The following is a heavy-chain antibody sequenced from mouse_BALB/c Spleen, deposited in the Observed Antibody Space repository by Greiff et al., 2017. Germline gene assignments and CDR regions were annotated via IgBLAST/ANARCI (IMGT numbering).Heavy chain of an antibody. CDR1: GYTFTDYA. Sequence: QVQLQQSGPELVRPGVSVKISCKGSGYTFTDYAMHWVKQSHAKSLEWIGVISTYYGDASYNQKFKGKATMTVDKSSSTAYMELARLTSEDSAIYYCARSITTAREGYAMDYWGQGTSVTVSS. D-gene: IGHD1-2*01. CDR3: ARSITTAREGYAMDY. CDR2: ISTYYGDA. J-gene: IGHJ4*01. V-gene: IGHV1-67*01.